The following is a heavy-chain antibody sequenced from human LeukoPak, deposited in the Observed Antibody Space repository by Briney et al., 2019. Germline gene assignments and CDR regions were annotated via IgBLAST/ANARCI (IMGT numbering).Heavy chain of an antibody. J-gene: IGHJ4*02. CDR1: GGSISSYY. CDR3: ARVVLYSSGWYFDY. V-gene: IGHV4-59*01. Sequence: SETLSLTCTVSGGSISSYYWSWIRQPPGKGLEWIGYIYYSGSTNYNPSLKSRVTISVDTSKNQFSLKLSSVTAADTAVYYCARVVLYSSGWYFDYWGQGTLVTVSS. D-gene: IGHD6-19*01. CDR2: IYYSGST.